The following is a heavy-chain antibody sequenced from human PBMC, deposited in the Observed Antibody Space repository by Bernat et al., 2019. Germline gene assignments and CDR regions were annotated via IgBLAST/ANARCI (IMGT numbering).Heavy chain of an antibody. J-gene: IGHJ4*02. CDR2: ISYDGSNK. Sequence: QVQLVESGGGVVQPGRSLRLSCAASGFTFSSYAMHWVRQAPGKGLEWVAVISYDGSNKYYADSVKGRFTISRDNSKKTLDLQMNSLRAEDTAVYYCARDPDLEAVVVPATHNYWGQGTLVTVSS. CDR1: GFTFSSYA. D-gene: IGHD2-2*01. CDR3: ARDPDLEAVVVPATHNY. V-gene: IGHV3-30-3*01.